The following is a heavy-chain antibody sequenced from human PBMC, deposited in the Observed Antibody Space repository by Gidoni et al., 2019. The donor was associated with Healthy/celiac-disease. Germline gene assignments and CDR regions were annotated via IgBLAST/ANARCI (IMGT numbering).Heavy chain of an antibody. CDR1: GFTFSSYE. Sequence: EVQLVESGGGLVQPGGSLRLSCAASGFTFSSYEMNWVRQAPGKGLEWVSYISSSGSTIYYADSVKGRFTISRDNAKNSLYLQMNSLRAEDTAVYYCARDHGDYGWFDPWGQGTLVTVSS. CDR2: ISSSGSTI. CDR3: ARDHGDYGWFDP. J-gene: IGHJ5*02. D-gene: IGHD4-17*01. V-gene: IGHV3-48*03.